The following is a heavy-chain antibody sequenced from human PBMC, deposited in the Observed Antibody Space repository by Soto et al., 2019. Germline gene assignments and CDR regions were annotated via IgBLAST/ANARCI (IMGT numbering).Heavy chain of an antibody. CDR1: RFIFSNYA. V-gene: IGHV3-23*01. CDR3: ARDRWSSYYYYGMDV. Sequence: GGSLRLSCAPSRFIFSNYAMSWVRQARGKGLEWVSAISGSGADTYYTESVKGRFTISRDNAKNSLYLQMNSLRAEDTAVYYCARDRWSSYYYYGMDVWGQGTTVTVSS. D-gene: IGHD6-13*01. J-gene: IGHJ6*02. CDR2: ISGSGADT.